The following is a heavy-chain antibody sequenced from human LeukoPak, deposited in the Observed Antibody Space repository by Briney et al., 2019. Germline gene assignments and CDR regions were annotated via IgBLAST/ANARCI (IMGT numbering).Heavy chain of an antibody. D-gene: IGHD4-17*01. V-gene: IGHV4-59*01. CDR2: ISDSVST. CDR3: ARVEYGDYGWFDP. Sequence: PGETLSLTCTVSGDSISTYYWTWIRQPPGKGLEWIGYISDSVSTNYNPSLKSRVTISLDTSKNQFSLKLISLTAADTAAYYCARVEYGDYGWFDPWGQKTLVSASS. J-gene: IGHJ5*02. CDR1: GDSISTYY.